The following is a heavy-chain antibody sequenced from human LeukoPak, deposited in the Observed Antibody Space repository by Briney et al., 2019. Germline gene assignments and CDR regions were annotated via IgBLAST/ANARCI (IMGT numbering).Heavy chain of an antibody. V-gene: IGHV1-18*01. Sequence: GASVKVSCKASGYTFTSYGISWVRQAPGQGLEWMGWISAYNGNTNYAQKLQGRVTMTTDTSTSTAYMELRGLRSDDTAVYYCARAKDSYGYSGFDYWGQGTLVTVSS. CDR1: GYTFTSYG. CDR2: ISAYNGNT. D-gene: IGHD5-18*01. CDR3: ARAKDSYGYSGFDY. J-gene: IGHJ4*02.